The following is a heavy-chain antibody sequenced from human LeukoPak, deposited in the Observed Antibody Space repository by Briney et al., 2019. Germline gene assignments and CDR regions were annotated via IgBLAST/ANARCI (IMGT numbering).Heavy chain of an antibody. CDR3: ARDRYSYGPISGQDWFDP. CDR1: GFTFSSYG. CDR2: IRYDGSNK. Sequence: GGFLRLSCAASGFTFSSYGMHWVRQAPGKGLEWVAFIRYDGSNKYYADSVKGRFTISRDNSKNTLYLQMNSLRAEDTAVYYCARDRYSYGPISGQDWFDPWGQGTLVTVSS. V-gene: IGHV3-30*02. D-gene: IGHD5-18*01. J-gene: IGHJ5*02.